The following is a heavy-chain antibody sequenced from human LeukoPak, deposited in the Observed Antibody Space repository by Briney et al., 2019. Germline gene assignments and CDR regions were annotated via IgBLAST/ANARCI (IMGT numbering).Heavy chain of an antibody. CDR3: AKDSSSGSYCDY. J-gene: IGHJ4*02. CDR2: ISGIGATT. V-gene: IGHV3-23*01. Sequence: PGGSLRLSCAASGFTFSRYAMSWVRQAPGKGLEWVSTISGIGATTYDADSVKGRFAISRDNSKNTLYLQMNSLRVEDTAVYYCAKDSSSGSYCDYWGQGSLATVSS. CDR1: GFTFSRYA. D-gene: IGHD1-26*01.